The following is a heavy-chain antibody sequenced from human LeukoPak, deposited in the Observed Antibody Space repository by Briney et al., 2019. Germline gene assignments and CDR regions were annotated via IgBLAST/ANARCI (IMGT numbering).Heavy chain of an antibody. D-gene: IGHD2-2*02. Sequence: ASVKVSCKASGYTFTSYDINWVRQATGQGLEWMGWMNPNSGNTGYAQKFKGRVTITRNTSISTAYMELSSLRSEDTAVYYCARGHHPEYCSSTSCYIHYYMDVWGKGTTVTVSS. J-gene: IGHJ6*03. CDR2: MNPNSGNT. V-gene: IGHV1-8*03. CDR3: ARGHHPEYCSSTSCYIHYYMDV. CDR1: GYTFTSYD.